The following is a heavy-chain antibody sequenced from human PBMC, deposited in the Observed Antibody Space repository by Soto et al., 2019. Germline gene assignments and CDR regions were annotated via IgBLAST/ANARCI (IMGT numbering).Heavy chain of an antibody. CDR2: IIPIFGPA. J-gene: IGHJ6*02. CDR1: GGTFSSYA. CDR3: ARDSRYEILTGYYPLYYYGMDV. Sequence: QVQLVQSGAEVKKPGSSVKVSCKASGGTFSSYAISWVRQAPGQGLEWMGGIIPIFGPANYAQKFQGRVTITADDSTSTAYMELSSLRSEDTAVYYCARDSRYEILTGYYPLYYYGMDVWGQGTTVTVSS. V-gene: IGHV1-69*01. D-gene: IGHD3-9*01.